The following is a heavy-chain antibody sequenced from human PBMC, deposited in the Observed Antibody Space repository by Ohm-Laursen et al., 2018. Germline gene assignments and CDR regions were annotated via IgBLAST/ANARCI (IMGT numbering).Heavy chain of an antibody. CDR2: IKQDGSEK. Sequence: SLRLSCAAPGFTFSSYWMSWVRQAPGKGLEWVANIKQDGSEKYYVDSVKGRFTISRDNAKNSLYLQMNSLRAEDTAVYYCAREGIYYYDSSGYYYGSDAFDIWGQGTMVTVSS. D-gene: IGHD3-22*01. J-gene: IGHJ3*02. V-gene: IGHV3-7*01. CDR1: GFTFSSYW. CDR3: AREGIYYYDSSGYYYGSDAFDI.